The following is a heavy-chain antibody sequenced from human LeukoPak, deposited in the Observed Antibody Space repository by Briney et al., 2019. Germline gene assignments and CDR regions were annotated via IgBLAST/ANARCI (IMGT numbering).Heavy chain of an antibody. D-gene: IGHD3-22*01. CDR1: GYTFTSYG. Sequence: ASVKVSCKASGYTFTSYGISWVGQAPGQGREGMGWISAYNGNTNYAQKLQGRLTMATHTSTSTAYIELRSLRSDDTAVYYCAGGAYYYDSSGPLDYWGQGTLVTVSS. V-gene: IGHV1-18*01. J-gene: IGHJ4*02. CDR3: AGGAYYYDSSGPLDY. CDR2: ISAYNGNT.